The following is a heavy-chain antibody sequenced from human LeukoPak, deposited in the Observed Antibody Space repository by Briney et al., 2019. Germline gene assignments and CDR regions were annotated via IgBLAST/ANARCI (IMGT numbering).Heavy chain of an antibody. D-gene: IGHD1-26*01. CDR1: GFPFSTPG. CDR3: AKDTVGATDY. Sequence: GGAPRLSRAAAGFPFSTPGMHRVRQAPGKGLEWVAFIRYDGSNKYYADSVKGRLTISRDSSKNTLYLQVNSLRAEDTAVYYCAKDTVGATDYWGQGTLVTVSS. J-gene: IGHJ4*02. CDR2: IRYDGSNK. V-gene: IGHV3-30*02.